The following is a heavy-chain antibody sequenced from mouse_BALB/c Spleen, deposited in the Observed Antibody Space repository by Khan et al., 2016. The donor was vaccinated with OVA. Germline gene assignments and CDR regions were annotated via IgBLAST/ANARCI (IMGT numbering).Heavy chain of an antibody. D-gene: IGHD1-1*01. J-gene: IGHJ4*01. CDR1: DYLFINYW. Sequence: QVQLKQSGPQLVRPGASVKISCKTSDYLFINYWMHWVKQRPGQGLEWIGMIYPSDSETRLNQTFKDKATLTVDESSSTAYMQLSSPTSEDSAVYYCARPYYGTRDYFALDYWGQGTSVTVSS. CDR2: IYPSDSET. V-gene: IGHV1S126*01. CDR3: ARPYYGTRDYFALDY.